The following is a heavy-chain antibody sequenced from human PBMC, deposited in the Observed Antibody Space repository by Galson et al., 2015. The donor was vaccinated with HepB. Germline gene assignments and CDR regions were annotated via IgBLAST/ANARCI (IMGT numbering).Heavy chain of an antibody. Sequence: SLRLSCAASGFTFSSYAMHWVRQAPGKGLEWVAVISYDGSNKYYADSVKGRFTISRDNSKNTLYLQMNSLRAEDTAVYYCARDPLHCSSTSCSYYYGMDVWGQGTTVTVSS. CDR2: ISYDGSNK. J-gene: IGHJ6*02. D-gene: IGHD2-2*01. V-gene: IGHV3-30-3*01. CDR1: GFTFSSYA. CDR3: ARDPLHCSSTSCSYYYGMDV.